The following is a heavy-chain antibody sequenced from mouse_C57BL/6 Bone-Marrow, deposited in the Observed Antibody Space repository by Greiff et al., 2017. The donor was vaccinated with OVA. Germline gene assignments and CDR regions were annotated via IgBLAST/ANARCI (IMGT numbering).Heavy chain of an antibody. Sequence: QVQLQQPGAELVKPGASVKLSCKASGYTFTSYWMHWVKQRPGQGLEWIGMIHPNSGSTNYNEKFKSKATLTVDKSASTAYMQLSSLTSEDTAVYDCARVDYDYGRYFDVWGTGTTVTVSS. D-gene: IGHD2-4*01. V-gene: IGHV1-64*01. J-gene: IGHJ1*03. CDR1: GYTFTSYW. CDR2: IHPNSGST. CDR3: ARVDYDYGRYFDV.